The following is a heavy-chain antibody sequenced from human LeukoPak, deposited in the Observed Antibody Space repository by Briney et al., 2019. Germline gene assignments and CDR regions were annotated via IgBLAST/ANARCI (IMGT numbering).Heavy chain of an antibody. Sequence: GRSLRLSCAASEFTFSSYGMHWVRQAPGKGLEWVAVISYDGSNKYYADSVKGRFTISRDNSKNTLYLQMNSLRAEDTAVYYCAKTAAPNLYIVGAFQDVWGQGTTVTVSS. V-gene: IGHV3-30*18. J-gene: IGHJ6*02. CDR1: EFTFSSYG. D-gene: IGHD1-26*01. CDR2: ISYDGSNK. CDR3: AKTAAPNLYIVGAFQDV.